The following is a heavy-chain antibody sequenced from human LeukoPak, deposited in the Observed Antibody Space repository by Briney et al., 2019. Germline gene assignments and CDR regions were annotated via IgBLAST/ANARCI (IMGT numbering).Heavy chain of an antibody. CDR2: IWHDGSVE. CDR1: GFMFSRLG. J-gene: IGHJ6*03. Sequence: GGSLRLSCAASGFMFSRLGMQWVRQAPGEGLEWVAVIWHDGSVEEYADSVKGRFTISRDNSQNTLYLQMNSLRDDDTAVYYCAKEGDQFRGYLDAWGKGTTVTVSS. D-gene: IGHD3-16*01. V-gene: IGHV3-33*06. CDR3: AKEGDQFRGYLDA.